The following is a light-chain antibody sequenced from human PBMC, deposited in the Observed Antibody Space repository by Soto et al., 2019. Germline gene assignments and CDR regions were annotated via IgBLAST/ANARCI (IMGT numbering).Light chain of an antibody. CDR2: GAS. V-gene: IGKV3-20*01. CDR3: QQYGSSPPLT. Sequence: EIVLTQSPGTLSLSPGERATLSCRASQSVSSTYLAWYQLKPGQAPRLLIYGASSRATGIPHRFSVSGSGTDFTLTISSLEPEDFAVYYCQQYGSSPPLTFGGGTKVEI. CDR1: QSVSSTY. J-gene: IGKJ4*01.